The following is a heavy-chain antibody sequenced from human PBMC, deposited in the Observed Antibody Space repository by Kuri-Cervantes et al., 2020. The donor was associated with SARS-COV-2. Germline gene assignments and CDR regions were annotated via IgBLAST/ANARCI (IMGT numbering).Heavy chain of an antibody. CDR3: AGTIMVQAFDI. Sequence: SETLSLTCTVSGGSISSSSYYWGWIRQPPGKGLEWIGSIYYSGSTYYNPSLKSRVTISVDTSKNQFSLKLSSVTAADTAVYYCAGTIMVQAFDIWGQGTMVTVSS. CDR1: GGSISSSSYY. V-gene: IGHV4-39*07. CDR2: IYYSGST. D-gene: IGHD4/OR15-4a*01. J-gene: IGHJ3*02.